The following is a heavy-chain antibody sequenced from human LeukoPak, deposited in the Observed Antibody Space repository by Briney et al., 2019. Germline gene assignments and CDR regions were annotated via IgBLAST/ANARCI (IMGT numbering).Heavy chain of an antibody. J-gene: IGHJ3*02. V-gene: IGHV4-59*08. CDR1: GGPISSYY. Sequence: PSETLSLTCTVSGGPISSYYWSWIRQPPGKGLEWIGYIYYSGSTNYNPSLKSRVTISVDTSKNQFSLKLSSVTAADTAVYYCARHGGSISDAFDIWGQGTMVTVSS. CDR3: ARHGGSISDAFDI. D-gene: IGHD2-21*01. CDR2: IYYSGST.